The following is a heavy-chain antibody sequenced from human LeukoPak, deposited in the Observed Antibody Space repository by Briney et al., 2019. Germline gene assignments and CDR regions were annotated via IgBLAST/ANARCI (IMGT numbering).Heavy chain of an antibody. CDR3: ARDIHYYDSSGSPINWFDP. Sequence: ASVKVSCKASGYTFTSYGISWVRQAPGQGLEWMGWISAYNGNTNYAQKLQGRVTMTTDTPTSTAYMELRSLRSDDTAVYYCARDIHYYDSSGSPINWFDPWGQGTLVTVSS. D-gene: IGHD3-22*01. J-gene: IGHJ5*02. CDR2: ISAYNGNT. CDR1: GYTFTSYG. V-gene: IGHV1-18*01.